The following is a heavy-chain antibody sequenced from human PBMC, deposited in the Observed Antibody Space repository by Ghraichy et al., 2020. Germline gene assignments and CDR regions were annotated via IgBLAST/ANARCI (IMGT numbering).Heavy chain of an antibody. Sequence: GGSLRLSCAASGFTVSSNYVTWVRQPPGKGLEWVSVLYSGGGTNYADSVKGRFTISRDNYKNTLYLQMNSLRAEDTAVYYCARVAQSNSFDIWGQGTMVIVSS. CDR3: ARVAQSNSFDI. J-gene: IGHJ3*02. V-gene: IGHV3-53*01. CDR2: LYSGGGT. CDR1: GFTVSSNY.